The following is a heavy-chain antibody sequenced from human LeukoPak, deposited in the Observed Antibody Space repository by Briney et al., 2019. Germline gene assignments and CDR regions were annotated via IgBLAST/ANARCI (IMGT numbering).Heavy chain of an antibody. CDR3: AKDARRSSGWYFFDH. Sequence: SVKVSFKASGFPFTSSSMQWVRQARGQRLEWIGWIAVASGNTNYAQKFQGRVTITRDMSTSTAYMELSSLRSEDTAVYYCAKDARRSSGWYFFDHWGQGTLVTVSS. CDR2: IAVASGNT. V-gene: IGHV1-58*02. J-gene: IGHJ4*02. D-gene: IGHD6-19*01. CDR1: GFPFTSSS.